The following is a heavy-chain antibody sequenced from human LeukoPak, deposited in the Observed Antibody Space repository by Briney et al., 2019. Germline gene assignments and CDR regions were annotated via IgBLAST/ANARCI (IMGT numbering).Heavy chain of an antibody. V-gene: IGHV1-69*05. Sequence: SVKVSCKASGGTFSSYAISWVRQAPGQGLEWMGGIIPIFGTANYAQKFQGRVTITTDESTSTGYMELSSLRSEDTAVYYCASVNWNYRFYYYMDVWGKGTTVTVSS. J-gene: IGHJ6*03. CDR1: GGTFSSYA. D-gene: IGHD1-7*01. CDR2: IIPIFGTA. CDR3: ASVNWNYRFYYYMDV.